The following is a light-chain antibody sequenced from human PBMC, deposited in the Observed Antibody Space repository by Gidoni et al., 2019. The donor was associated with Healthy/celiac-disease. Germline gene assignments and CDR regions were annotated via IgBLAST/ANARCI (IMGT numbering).Light chain of an antibody. J-gene: IGKJ4*01. Sequence: IQMPQSPSSLSASVGDRVTITCQASQDISNYLNWYQQKPGKAPKLLIYDASNLETGVPSRFSGSGSGTDFTFTISSLQPEDIATYYCQQYDNHPRAFGGGTKVEIK. CDR1: QDISNY. CDR2: DAS. V-gene: IGKV1-33*01. CDR3: QQYDNHPRA.